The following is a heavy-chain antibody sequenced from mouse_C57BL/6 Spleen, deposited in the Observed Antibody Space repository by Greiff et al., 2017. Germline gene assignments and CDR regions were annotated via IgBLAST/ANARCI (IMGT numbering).Heavy chain of an antibody. V-gene: IGHV2-2*01. CDR1: GFSLTSYG. Sequence: QVQLKESGPGLVQPSQSLSITCTVSGFSLTSYGVHWVRQSPGTGLEWLGVIWSGGSTDYNAAFISRLSISKDNSKSQVFFEMNSLQADDTAIYYCARGDAMDDWGQGTSVTVSS. J-gene: IGHJ4*01. CDR3: ARGDAMDD. CDR2: IWSGGST.